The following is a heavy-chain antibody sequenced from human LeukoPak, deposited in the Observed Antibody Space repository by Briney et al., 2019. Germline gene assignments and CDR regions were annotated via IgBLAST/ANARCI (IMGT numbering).Heavy chain of an antibody. CDR2: INSDGSST. CDR3: AREVDDYVWGSYPDY. V-gene: IGHV3-74*01. J-gene: IGHJ4*02. D-gene: IGHD3-16*02. CDR1: GFTFSSYW. Sequence: PGGSLRLSCAASGFTFSSYWMHWVRQAPGKGLVWVSRINSDGSSTSYADSVKGRFTISRDNAKNTLYLRMNSLRAEDTAVYYCAREVDDYVWGSYPDYWGQGTLVTVSS.